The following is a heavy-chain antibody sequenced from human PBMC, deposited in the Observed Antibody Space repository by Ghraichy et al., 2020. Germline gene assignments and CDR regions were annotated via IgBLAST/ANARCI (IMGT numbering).Heavy chain of an antibody. CDR1: GGSISSFY. V-gene: IGHV4-59*01. CDR2: IYYSGST. D-gene: IGHD6-13*01. J-gene: IGHJ6*02. CDR3: ASTPYSSSWSYYYYGMDV. Sequence: SETLSLTCTVSGGSISSFYWSWIRQPPGKGLEWIGYIYYSGSTNYNPSLKSRVTISIDTSKNQFSLKLNSVTAADTAVYYCASTPYSSSWSYYYYGMDVWGQGTTVTVSS.